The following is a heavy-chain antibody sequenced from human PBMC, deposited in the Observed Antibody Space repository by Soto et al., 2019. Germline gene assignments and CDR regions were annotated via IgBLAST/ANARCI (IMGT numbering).Heavy chain of an antibody. V-gene: IGHV4-39*07. J-gene: IGHJ4*02. D-gene: IGHD3-3*01. Sequence: SETLSLTCTVSGGSISSSSYYWGWIRQPPGKGLEWIGTIYYSGSTYYNPSLKSRVTISVDTSKNQFSLKLSSVTAADTAVYYCARDSSIDFWSGYYTRGFDYWGQGTLVTVSS. CDR1: GGSISSSSYY. CDR3: ARDSSIDFWSGYYTRGFDY. CDR2: IYYSGST.